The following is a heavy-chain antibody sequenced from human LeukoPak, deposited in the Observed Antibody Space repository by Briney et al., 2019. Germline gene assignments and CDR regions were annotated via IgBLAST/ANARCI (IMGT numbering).Heavy chain of an antibody. V-gene: IGHV4-31*03. J-gene: IGHJ3*01. CDR3: ARGLVVPSATT. D-gene: IGHD2-2*01. Sequence: SETLSLTCTVSGGSISSGGDFWTWIRQLPEKGLEWIGYIYNNGNAYYNPSLKSRITISVETSRNQFSLKLSSVTAADTAVYYCARGLVVPSATTWGQGTTVTVSS. CDR1: GGSISSGGDF. CDR2: IYNNGNA.